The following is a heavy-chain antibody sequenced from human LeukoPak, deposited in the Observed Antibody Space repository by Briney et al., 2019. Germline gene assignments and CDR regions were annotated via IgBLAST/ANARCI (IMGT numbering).Heavy chain of an antibody. CDR1: GFTFSSYW. Sequence: GGSLRLSCAASGFTFSSYWMHWVRQAPGKGLVWVSRINSDGSSTSYADSVKGRFTISRDNAKNSLYLQMNSLRAEDTAVYYCASSRQIVVVTDGSDYWGQGTLVTVSS. CDR3: ASSRQIVVVTDGSDY. J-gene: IGHJ4*02. V-gene: IGHV3-74*01. D-gene: IGHD2-21*02. CDR2: INSDGSST.